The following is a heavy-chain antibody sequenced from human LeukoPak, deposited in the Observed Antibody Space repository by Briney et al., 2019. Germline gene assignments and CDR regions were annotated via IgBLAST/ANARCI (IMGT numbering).Heavy chain of an antibody. J-gene: IGHJ5*01. Sequence: SETLSLTCAVYGGSFSGYYWSWIRQPPGKGLEWIGEINHSGSTNYNPSLKSRVTISVDTSKNQFSLKLSSVTAADTAVYYCARAVRCSGGSCYSRSDNWFDPWGQGTTVTVSS. D-gene: IGHD2-15*01. CDR1: GGSFSGYY. CDR2: INHSGST. CDR3: ARAVRCSGGSCYSRSDNWFDP. V-gene: IGHV4-34*01.